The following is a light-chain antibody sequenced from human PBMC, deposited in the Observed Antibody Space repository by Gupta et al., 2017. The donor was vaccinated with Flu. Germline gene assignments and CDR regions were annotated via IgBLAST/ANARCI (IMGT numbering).Light chain of an antibody. CDR3: QQSANIPHT. CDR1: RSIGSN. CDR2: AAS. J-gene: IGKJ2*01. V-gene: IGKV1-39*01. Sequence: PSSLSASVGDRVTITCRASRSIGSNLNWYQQKAGRAPELLISAASSLQGGVPSRFSGSGSRTDFTLTVSRLQPEDVATYFCQQSANIPHTFGQGTKLEIK.